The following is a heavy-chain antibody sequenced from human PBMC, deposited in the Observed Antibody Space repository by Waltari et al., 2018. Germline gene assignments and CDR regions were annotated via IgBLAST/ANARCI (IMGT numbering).Heavy chain of an antibody. CDR3: VRDHWGPDY. CDR1: GFTFTDYW. Sequence: EVHLVESGGGLVQPGGSLRLSCAASGFTFTDYWMSWVRQAPGKGPEWVANIHKDGSEKNYVDYVKGRFTISRDNAKDSVYPQMNSLRADDTAMYYCVRDHWGPDYWGQGTLVTVSS. J-gene: IGHJ4*02. D-gene: IGHD7-27*01. V-gene: IGHV3-7*01. CDR2: IHKDGSEK.